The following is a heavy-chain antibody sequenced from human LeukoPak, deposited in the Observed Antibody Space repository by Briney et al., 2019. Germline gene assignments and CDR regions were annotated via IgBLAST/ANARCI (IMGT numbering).Heavy chain of an antibody. Sequence: GASVKVSCKASGYTFPSYFMHWVRQAPGQGLEWMGIINPTGGSTTYAQKFQGRVTMTRDTSTSTVYMELSSLRSEDTAVYYCATGGHSSSSYWYFDLWGRGTLVTVSS. CDR2: INPTGGST. CDR3: ATGGHSSSSYWYFDL. V-gene: IGHV1-46*01. CDR1: GYTFPSYF. J-gene: IGHJ2*01. D-gene: IGHD6-6*01.